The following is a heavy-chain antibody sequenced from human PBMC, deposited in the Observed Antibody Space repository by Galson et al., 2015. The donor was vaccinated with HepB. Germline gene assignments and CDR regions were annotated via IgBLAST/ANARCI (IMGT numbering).Heavy chain of an antibody. D-gene: IGHD6-13*01. CDR1: GGSFSGYY. V-gene: IGHV4-34*01. CDR2: INHSGST. J-gene: IGHJ4*02. Sequence: SETLSLTCAVYGGSFSGYYWSWIRQPPGKGLEWIGEINHSGSTNYNPSLKSRVTISVDTSKNQFSLKLSPVTAADTAVYYCARGRMEEVAAAGGFDYWGQGTLVTVSS. CDR3: ARGRMEEVAAAGGFDY.